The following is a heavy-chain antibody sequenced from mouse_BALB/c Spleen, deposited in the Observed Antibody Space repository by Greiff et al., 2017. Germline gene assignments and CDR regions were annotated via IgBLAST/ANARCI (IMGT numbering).Heavy chain of an antibody. CDR1: GYTFTSYW. CDR2: INPSTGYT. J-gene: IGHJ2*01. CDR3: ARSARSSHFDY. D-gene: IGHD1-1*01. V-gene: IGHV1-7*01. Sequence: QVQLQQSGAELAKPGASVKMSCKASGYTFTSYWMHWVQQRPGEGLEWIGYINPSTGYTEYNQKFKDKATLTADKSSSTAYMQLSSLTSEDSAVYYCARSARSSHFDYWGQGTTLTVSS.